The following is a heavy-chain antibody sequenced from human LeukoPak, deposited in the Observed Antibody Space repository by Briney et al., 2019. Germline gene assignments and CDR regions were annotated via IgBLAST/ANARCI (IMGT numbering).Heavy chain of an antibody. CDR2: INHSGST. D-gene: IGHD1-1*01. CDR3: ARATRTTIDY. Sequence: SSETLSLTCAVYGGSFSGYYWSWIRQPPGKGLEWIGEINHSGSTNYNPSLKSRVTISVDTSKNQFSLKLSSVTAADTAVYYCARATRTTIDYWGQGTLVTVSS. CDR1: GGSFSGYY. J-gene: IGHJ4*02. V-gene: IGHV4-34*01.